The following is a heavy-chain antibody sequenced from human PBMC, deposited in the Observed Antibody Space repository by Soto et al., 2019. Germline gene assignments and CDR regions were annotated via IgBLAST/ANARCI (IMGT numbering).Heavy chain of an antibody. CDR2: INPNSGGT. J-gene: IGHJ4*02. V-gene: IGHV1-2*04. Sequence: ASVKVSCKASGYTFTGYYMHWVRQAPGQGLEWMGWINPNSGGTNYAQKFQGWVTMTRDTSISTAYMELSRLRSDDTAVYYCARGPHCSSTSCYLDCWGQGTLVTVSS. D-gene: IGHD2-2*01. CDR3: ARGPHCSSTSCYLDC. CDR1: GYTFTGYY.